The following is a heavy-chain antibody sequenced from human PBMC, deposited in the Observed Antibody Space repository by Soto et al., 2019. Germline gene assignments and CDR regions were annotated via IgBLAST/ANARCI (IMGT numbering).Heavy chain of an antibody. D-gene: IGHD6-13*01. V-gene: IGHV3-48*03. Sequence: QPGGSLRLSCAASGVTFSSYEMNWVRQAPGKGLEWVSYISSSGSTIYYADSVKGRFTISRDNAKNSLYLQMNSLRAEDTAVYYCARGLSIAAALDYWGQGTLVTVSS. CDR1: GVTFSSYE. J-gene: IGHJ4*02. CDR2: ISSSGSTI. CDR3: ARGLSIAAALDY.